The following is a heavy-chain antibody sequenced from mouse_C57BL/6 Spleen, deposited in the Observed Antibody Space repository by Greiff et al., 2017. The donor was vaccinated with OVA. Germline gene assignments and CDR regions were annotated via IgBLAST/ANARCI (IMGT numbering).Heavy chain of an antibody. V-gene: IGHV1-18*01. CDR1: GYTFTDYN. J-gene: IGHJ2*01. Sequence: VQLQQSGPELVKPGASVKIPCKASGYTFTDYNMDWVKQSHGKSLEWIGDINPNNGGTIYNQKFKGKATLTVDKSSSTAYMELRSLTSEDTAVYYCARSRTTVVSFDYWGQGTTLTVSS. CDR2: INPNNGGT. CDR3: ARSRTTVVSFDY. D-gene: IGHD1-1*01.